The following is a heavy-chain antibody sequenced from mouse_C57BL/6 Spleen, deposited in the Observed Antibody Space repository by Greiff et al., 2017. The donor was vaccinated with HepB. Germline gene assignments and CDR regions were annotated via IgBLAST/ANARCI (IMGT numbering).Heavy chain of an antibody. Sequence: QVQLKQPGAELVKPGASVKMSCKASGYTLTSYWITWVKQRPGQGLEWIGDIYPGSGSTNYNEKFKSKATLTVDTSSSTAYMQLSSLTAEDSAVYYCAREGEGYWGQGTLVTVSA. CDR3: AREGEGY. CDR1: GYTLTSYW. V-gene: IGHV1-55*01. J-gene: IGHJ3*01. CDR2: IYPGSGST.